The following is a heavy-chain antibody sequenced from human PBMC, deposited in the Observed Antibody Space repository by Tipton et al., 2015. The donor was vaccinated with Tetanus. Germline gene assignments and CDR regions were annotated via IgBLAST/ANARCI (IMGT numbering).Heavy chain of an antibody. CDR1: GGSINNYY. CDR2: IYYSGST. V-gene: IGHV4-59*01. J-gene: IGHJ5*02. CDR3: ARGPSVAYCSGGSCPVWFDP. D-gene: IGHD2-15*01. Sequence: GLVKPSGTLSLICTVSGGSINNYYWSWMRQPPGKGLEWLGYIYYSGSTNYNPSLKSRVTISVDTSKNQFSLKLSSVTAADTAVYYCARGPSVAYCSGGSCPVWFDPWGQGTLVTVSS.